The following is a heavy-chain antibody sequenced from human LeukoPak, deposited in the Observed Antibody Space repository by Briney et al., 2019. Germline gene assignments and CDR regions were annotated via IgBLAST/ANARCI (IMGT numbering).Heavy chain of an antibody. Sequence: PSETLSLTCTVSGGSISGYYWSWIRQPPGKGLEWIGYIYYSGSTNYNPSLRSRVTISVDTSKNQFSLRLSSVTAADTAVYYCARGKYGGGRAFDIWGQGTMVTVSS. CDR1: GGSISGYY. CDR3: ARGKYGGGRAFDI. V-gene: IGHV4-59*12. CDR2: IYYSGST. J-gene: IGHJ3*02. D-gene: IGHD2-21*01.